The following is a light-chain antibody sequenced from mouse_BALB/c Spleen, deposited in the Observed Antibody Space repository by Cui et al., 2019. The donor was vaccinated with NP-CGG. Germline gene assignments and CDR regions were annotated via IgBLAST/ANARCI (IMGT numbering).Light chain of an antibody. V-gene: IGLV1*01. CDR2: GTN. CDR1: TGAVTTSNY. J-gene: IGLJ1*01. Sequence: QAVLTQESALTTSPGETVTLTCRSSTGAVTTSNYANWVQEKPDHLFTGLIGGTNNRAPGVPARFSGSLIGDKAALTITGAQTEDKAIYFCALWYSNHWVFGGGTKLTVL. CDR3: ALWYSNHWV.